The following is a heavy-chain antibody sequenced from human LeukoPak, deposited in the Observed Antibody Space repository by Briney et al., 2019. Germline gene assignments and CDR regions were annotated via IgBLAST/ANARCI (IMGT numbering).Heavy chain of an antibody. CDR2: ISSNRDYI. J-gene: IGHJ4*02. V-gene: IGHV3-21*01. CDR1: GFTFSGYT. Sequence: PGGSLRLSCAASGFTFSGYTMNWVRQAPGKGLEWVSSISSNRDYIYNADSVKGRFTISRDNAKNSLYLQMNSLKAEDTAVYYCARDHCSSTSCFPSGTNYFDSWGQGTPVTVSS. CDR3: ARDHCSSTSCFPSGTNYFDS. D-gene: IGHD2-2*01.